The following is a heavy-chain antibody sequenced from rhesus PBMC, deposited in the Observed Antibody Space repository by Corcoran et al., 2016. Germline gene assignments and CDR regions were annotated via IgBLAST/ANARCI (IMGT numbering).Heavy chain of an antibody. D-gene: IGHD6-13*01. CDR1: GYTFTDYY. J-gene: IGHJ4*01. Sequence: EVQLVQSGAEVKKPGASVKISCKASGYTFTDYYLNWVRQAPGKGLEWMGRVEPEDGDAIHEQKFQERVTITADTSTDTAYMELSSLRAEDTAVYYCARVRIAAGLYFDYWGQGVLVTVSS. CDR3: ARVRIAAGLYFDY. CDR2: VEPEDGDA. V-gene: IGHV1-111*02.